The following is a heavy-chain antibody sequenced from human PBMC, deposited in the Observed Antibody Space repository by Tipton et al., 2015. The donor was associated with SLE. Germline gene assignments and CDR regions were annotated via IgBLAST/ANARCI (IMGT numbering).Heavy chain of an antibody. J-gene: IGHJ4*02. D-gene: IGHD6-13*01. CDR2: IYHSGST. Sequence: LRLSCTVSGGSISSYYWSWIRQPPGKGLEWIGYIYHSGSTYYNPSLKSRVTISVDTSKNQYSLKLNSVTAADTAVFYCARKFSSWSFWDYWGQGTLVTVSS. CDR3: ARKFSSWSFWDY. V-gene: IGHV4-59*12. CDR1: GGSISSYY.